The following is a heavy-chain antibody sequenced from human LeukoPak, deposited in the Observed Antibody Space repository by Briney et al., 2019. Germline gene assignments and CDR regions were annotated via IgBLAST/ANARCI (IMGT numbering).Heavy chain of an antibody. CDR2: ISRSGDTI. V-gene: IGHV3-11*01. Sequence: TGGSLRLSCEASGFTFSDYSMSWIRQAPEKGLEWVSYISRSGDTIYYADSVKGRFTISRDNAKNSLYLQMNFLRAEDTAVYYCARDPGYYGGYDYWGQGTLVTVSS. J-gene: IGHJ4*02. D-gene: IGHD3-9*01. CDR1: GFTFSDYS. CDR3: ARDPGYYGGYDY.